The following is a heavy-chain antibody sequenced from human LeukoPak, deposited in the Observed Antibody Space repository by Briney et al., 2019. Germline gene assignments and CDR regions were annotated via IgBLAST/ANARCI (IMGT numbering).Heavy chain of an antibody. CDR1: GGSINTNEDY. CDR3: ARDFSY. D-gene: IGHD3-3*01. CDR2: VFPSGST. Sequence: PSETLSLTCTVSGGSINTNEDYCSWIRHPAGKGLEWVGRVFPSGSTDYSPSLRGRVTISLDTSKNQFSLQLSSVTAADTAIYYCARDFSYWGQGTLVTVSS. V-gene: IGHV4-61*02. J-gene: IGHJ4*02.